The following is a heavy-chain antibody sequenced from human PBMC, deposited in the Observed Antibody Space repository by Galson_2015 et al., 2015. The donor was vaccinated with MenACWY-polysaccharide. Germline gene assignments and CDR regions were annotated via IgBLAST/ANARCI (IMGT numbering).Heavy chain of an antibody. CDR1: TVTFSGSG. CDR2: IQYDAVYK. D-gene: IGHD2-15*01. J-gene: IGHJ3*02. Sequence: SLRLSCAASTVTFSGSGMHWVRQAPGKGLEWVAVIQYDAVYKHYLDSVKGRFSVSRDNSKSTLYLEMNNLRAEDTAVYYCAREGSRIVFLAFDTWGQGTMVTVSS. V-gene: IGHV3-33*01. CDR3: AREGSRIVFLAFDT.